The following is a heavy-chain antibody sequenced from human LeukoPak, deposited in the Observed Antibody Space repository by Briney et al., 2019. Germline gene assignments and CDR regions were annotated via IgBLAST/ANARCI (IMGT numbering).Heavy chain of an antibody. V-gene: IGHV3-49*04. Sequence: GGSLRLSCTTSGFNFGDHAMTWVRQALGKGLEXXXXIRSKAYRGTTEYAASVKGRFTISRDDSKSVVYLQMNSLKSEDTAVYYCSRGPIQLWVHNGVDVWGQGTTVTVSS. J-gene: IGHJ6*02. D-gene: IGHD5-18*01. CDR2: IRSKAYRGTT. CDR1: GFNFGDHA. CDR3: SRGPIQLWVHNGVDV.